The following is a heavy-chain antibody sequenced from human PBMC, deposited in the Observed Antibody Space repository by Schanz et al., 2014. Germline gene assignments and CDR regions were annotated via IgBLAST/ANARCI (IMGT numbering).Heavy chain of an antibody. J-gene: IGHJ4*02. Sequence: VQLVESGGGLVKPGGSLRLSCAASGLTFSDYYMSWIRQAPGKGLEWVSYISSSSSYTNYADSVKGRFTISRDNAKNSLYLQMNSLSAEDTAVYYCAKVAPAATYLDSWGLGTLVTVSS. V-gene: IGHV3-11*05. D-gene: IGHD2-2*01. CDR2: ISSSSSYT. CDR3: AKVAPAATYLDS. CDR1: GLTFSDYY.